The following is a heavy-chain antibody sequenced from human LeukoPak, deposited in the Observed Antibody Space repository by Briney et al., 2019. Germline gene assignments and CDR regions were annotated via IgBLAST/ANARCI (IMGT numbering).Heavy chain of an antibody. CDR2: ISDTGCRT. CDR1: GFTFSSYH. V-gene: IGHV3-23*01. Sequence: PGGSLRLSCAASGFTFSSYHMSWVRQAPGKGLEWVSAISDTGCRTFYADYVKRRFTISRDNSKNTIYLQMNSLRAEDGALYYCAKFVGLDCRGGRCYCDLWGQGSVVTV. CDR3: AKFVGLDCRGGRCYCDL. J-gene: IGHJ4*02. D-gene: IGHD2-15*01.